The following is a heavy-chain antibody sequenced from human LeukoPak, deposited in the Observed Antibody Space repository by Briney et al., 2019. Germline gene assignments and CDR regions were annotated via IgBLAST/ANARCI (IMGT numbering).Heavy chain of an antibody. J-gene: IGHJ6*03. CDR3: ASVGDSNSLYGPSEDYYYYYMDV. V-gene: IGHV1-69*13. Sequence: SVKVSCKASGGTFSSYAISWVRQAPGQGLEWMGGIIPIFGTANYAQKFQGRVTITADESTSTAYMELSSLRSEDTAVYYCASVGDSNSLYGPSEDYYYYYMDVWGKGTTVTVSS. CDR1: GGTFSSYA. D-gene: IGHD6-13*01. CDR2: IIPIFGTA.